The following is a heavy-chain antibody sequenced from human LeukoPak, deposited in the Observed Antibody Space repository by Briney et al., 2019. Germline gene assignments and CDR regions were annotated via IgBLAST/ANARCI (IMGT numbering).Heavy chain of an antibody. Sequence: ASVKVSCKASGGTFSSYAISWVRQAPGQGLEWMGWINTNTGNPTYAQGFTGRFVFSLDTSVSTAYLQISSLKAEDTAVYYCARQGPGYCGTTSCYGVDYWGQGTLVTVSS. CDR3: ARQGPGYCGTTSCYGVDY. V-gene: IGHV7-4-1*02. CDR1: GGTFSSYA. D-gene: IGHD2-2*01. J-gene: IGHJ4*02. CDR2: INTNTGNP.